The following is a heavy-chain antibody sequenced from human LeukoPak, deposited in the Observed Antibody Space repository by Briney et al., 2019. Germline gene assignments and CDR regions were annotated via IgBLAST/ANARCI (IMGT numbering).Heavy chain of an antibody. V-gene: IGHV1-8*01. CDR2: MNPNSGNT. Sequence: ASVKVSCKASGYTFTSYDINWARQATGQGLEWMGWMNPNSGNTGYAQKFQGRVTMTRNTSTTTAYMELSSLRSEDTAVYYCARGVGQREYSYALWGQGTLVTVSS. CDR1: GYTFTSYD. D-gene: IGHD5-18*01. CDR3: ARGVGQREYSYAL. J-gene: IGHJ4*02.